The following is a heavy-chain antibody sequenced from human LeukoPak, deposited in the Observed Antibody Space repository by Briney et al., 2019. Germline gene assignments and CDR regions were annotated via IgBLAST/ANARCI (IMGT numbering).Heavy chain of an antibody. Sequence: ASVNLSCTASGYSFTAYYIHWVRQAPGQRLEWMGWINPNSGGTNYAQKFQGRVTMTRDTSISTAYMELFSLTPDDTAMYYCARGGIIANVDGRYFDYWGQGPLVSVSS. V-gene: IGHV1-2*02. CDR2: INPNSGGT. D-gene: IGHD2-21*01. CDR3: ARGGIIANVDGRYFDY. J-gene: IGHJ4*02. CDR1: GYSFTAYY.